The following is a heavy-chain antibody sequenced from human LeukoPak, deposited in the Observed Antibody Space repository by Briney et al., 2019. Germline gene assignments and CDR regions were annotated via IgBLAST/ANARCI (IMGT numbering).Heavy chain of an antibody. CDR3: ARRYCRGGICYYFDS. J-gene: IGHJ4*02. D-gene: IGHD2-15*01. CDR1: GFSFTSYW. V-gene: IGHV5-51*01. Sequence: GESLKISCKGSGFSFTSYWIGWVRQMPGKGLEWMGIIYPGASDTRYSPSFQGQVIISADKSISTAYLQWSSLQASDTAMYYCARRYCRGGICYYFDSWGQGTLVTVSS. CDR2: IYPGASDT.